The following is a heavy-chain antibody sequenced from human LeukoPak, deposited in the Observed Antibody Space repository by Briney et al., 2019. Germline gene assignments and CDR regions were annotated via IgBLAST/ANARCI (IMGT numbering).Heavy chain of an antibody. CDR2: IKPDESEK. D-gene: IGHD1-26*01. V-gene: IGHV3-7*01. CDR1: GFTFSSYW. CDR3: ARVNLGATFDY. Sequence: GGSLRLSCAASGFTFSSYWMTWVRQAPGKGLEWVANIKPDESEKYYVDSVKGRFTISRDNAKNSLYLQMNSLRAEDTALYYCARVNLGATFDYWGQGTLVTVSS. J-gene: IGHJ4*02.